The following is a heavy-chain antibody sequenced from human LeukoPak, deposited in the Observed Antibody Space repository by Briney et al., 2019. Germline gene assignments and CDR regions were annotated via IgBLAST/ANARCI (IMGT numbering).Heavy chain of an antibody. V-gene: IGHV3-53*01. CDR2: IYSGGST. J-gene: IGHJ4*02. CDR1: GFTVSSDY. CDR3: ARGTWYSSGWTYFDY. D-gene: IGHD6-19*01. Sequence: PGGSLRLSCAASGFTVSSDYMSWVRQAPGKGLEWVSVIYSGGSTYYADSVTGRFTISRDNSKNTLYLQMNSLRAEDTAVYYCARGTWYSSGWTYFDYWGQGTLVTVSS.